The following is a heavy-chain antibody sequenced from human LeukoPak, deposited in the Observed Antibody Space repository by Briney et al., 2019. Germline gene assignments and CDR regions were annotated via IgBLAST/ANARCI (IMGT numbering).Heavy chain of an antibody. CDR2: IYTSGGT. Sequence: PSETLSLTCTVSGGSISSGSYYWSWIRQPAGKGLEWIGRIYTSGGTDYNPSLKSRVTISVDTSKNQFSLKLSSVTAADTAVYYCARALKQLAPFYYYYYMDVWGKGTTVTVSS. CDR1: GGSISSGSYY. J-gene: IGHJ6*03. V-gene: IGHV4-61*02. D-gene: IGHD6-6*01. CDR3: ARALKQLAPFYYYYYMDV.